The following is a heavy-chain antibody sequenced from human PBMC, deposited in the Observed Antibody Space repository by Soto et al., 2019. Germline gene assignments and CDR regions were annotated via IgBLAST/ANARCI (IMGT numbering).Heavy chain of an antibody. D-gene: IGHD3-9*01. CDR2: IDWDDDK. V-gene: IGHV2-70*11. J-gene: IGHJ6*03. CDR1: GVSFTTKGKG. CDR3: ARMRPSDHYDILTGPYGYYYMDV. Sequence: DFRPTLGKPSQNLTVSIPVFGVSFTTKGKGVSWIRHPPGKALEGLSRIDWDDDKYYSPSLKPRLTISKDTSKNQVVLTMTNMDPVDTATYYCARMRPSDHYDILTGPYGYYYMDVWGKGTTVTVSS.